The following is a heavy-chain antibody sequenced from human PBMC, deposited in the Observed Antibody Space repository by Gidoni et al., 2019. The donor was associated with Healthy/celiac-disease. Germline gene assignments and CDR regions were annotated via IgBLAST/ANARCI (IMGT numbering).Heavy chain of an antibody. J-gene: IGHJ6*02. D-gene: IGHD6-19*01. V-gene: IGHV4-4*02. Sequence: QVQLQESGPGLVKPSGTLSLTCAVSGRSISSSNWWGWVRPPPGKGLEGIGEIYHSGSTNSNPSLKSRVTISVDKSKNQFSLKLSSVTAADTAVYYCARVVIGAVAVYYYYGMDVWGQGTTVTVSS. CDR1: GRSISSSNW. CDR2: IYHSGST. CDR3: ARVVIGAVAVYYYYGMDV.